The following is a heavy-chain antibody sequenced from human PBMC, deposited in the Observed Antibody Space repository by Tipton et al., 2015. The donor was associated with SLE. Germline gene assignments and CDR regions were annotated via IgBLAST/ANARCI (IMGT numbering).Heavy chain of an antibody. CDR1: GGPISSHY. CDR3: GVSGWYSSWFDP. J-gene: IGHJ5*02. Sequence: TLSLTCTVSGGPISSHYWSWIRQPPGKGLEWIGDIYYSGSTNYNPPLKSRVTISVDTSKNQFSLKLSSVTAADTAVYYCGVSGWYSSWFDPWGQGTLVTVSS. CDR2: IYYSGST. D-gene: IGHD6-19*01. V-gene: IGHV4-59*11.